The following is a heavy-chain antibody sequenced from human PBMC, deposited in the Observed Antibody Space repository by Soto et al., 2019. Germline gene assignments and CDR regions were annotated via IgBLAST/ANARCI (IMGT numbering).Heavy chain of an antibody. CDR1: GDSISSSNW. V-gene: IGHV4-4*01. D-gene: IGHD6-19*01. Sequence: QVQLQESGPGLVKPSGTLSLTCAVSGDSISSSNWWTWVRQPPGKGLEWIGEIYHSGSTDSNPSLKRRATXSXDXXQNQFARKLRSVTAADTAVYCCARGEAVAGHYFDFWGQGTQVTVSS. J-gene: IGHJ4*02. CDR2: IYHSGST. CDR3: ARGEAVAGHYFDF.